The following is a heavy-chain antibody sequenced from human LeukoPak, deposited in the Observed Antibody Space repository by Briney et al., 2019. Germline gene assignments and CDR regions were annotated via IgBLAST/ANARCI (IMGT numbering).Heavy chain of an antibody. CDR2: ISADGHSI. CDR1: GFTFSFYA. Sequence: GGSLRLSCAASGFTFSFYAMTWVRQAPGKGLEWVSVISADGHSIFYADSLKGRFTISRDNSENTLYLQMNSLKAEDTAVYYCAKSEGNSWNFDYWGQGTLVTVSS. CDR3: AKSEGNSWNFDY. V-gene: IGHV3-23*01. D-gene: IGHD6-13*01. J-gene: IGHJ4*02.